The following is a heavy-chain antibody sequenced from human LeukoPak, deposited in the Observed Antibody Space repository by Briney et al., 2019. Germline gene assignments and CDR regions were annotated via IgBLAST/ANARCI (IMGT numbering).Heavy chain of an antibody. CDR1: GYSISSGYY. CDR3: ARVLTMFRGGFDY. D-gene: IGHD3-10*01. Sequence: SETLSLTCAVSGYSISSGYYWGWIRQPPGKGLEWIGSMYHSGSTYYNPSLKSRVTVSVDTSKNQFSLKLSSVTAADTAVYYCARVLTMFRGGFDYWGQGTLVTVSS. J-gene: IGHJ4*02. V-gene: IGHV4-38-2*01. CDR2: MYHSGST.